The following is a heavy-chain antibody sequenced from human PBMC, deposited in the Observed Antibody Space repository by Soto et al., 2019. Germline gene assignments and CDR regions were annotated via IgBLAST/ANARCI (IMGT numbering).Heavy chain of an antibody. CDR2: INHSGST. D-gene: IGHD2-8*01. CDR1: VGSFSGYY. J-gene: IGHJ4*02. V-gene: IGHV4-34*01. CDR3: ARDNCTNGVCYSPFDY. Sequence: SETLSLTCAVYVGSFSGYYWSWIRQPPGKGLEWIGEINHSGSTNYNPSLKSRVTISVDTSKNQFSLKLSSVTAADTAVYYCARDNCTNGVCYSPFDYWGQGTLVTVS.